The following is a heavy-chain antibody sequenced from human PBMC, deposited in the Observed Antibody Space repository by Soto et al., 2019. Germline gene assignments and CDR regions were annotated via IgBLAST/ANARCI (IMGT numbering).Heavy chain of an antibody. D-gene: IGHD6-19*01. V-gene: IGHV3-15*07. CDR1: GFTFSHAW. J-gene: IGHJ4*02. CDR2: IKSISDGETT. Sequence: ESGGGFVQPGGSLRLSCVASGFTFSHAWMDWVRQAPGKGLEWVGRIKSISDGETTNYAASVAGRFTISRDDSKNTLFLHVNSPKTEDTGVYYCTRRIAVAGTYYFDYWGQGTLVTVSS. CDR3: TRRIAVAGTYYFDY.